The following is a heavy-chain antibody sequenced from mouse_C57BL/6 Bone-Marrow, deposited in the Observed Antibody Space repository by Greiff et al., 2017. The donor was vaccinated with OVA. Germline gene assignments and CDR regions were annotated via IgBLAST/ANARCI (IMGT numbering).Heavy chain of an antibody. CDR3: ARYSSGYGWFAY. CDR1: GFTFSDYY. J-gene: IGHJ3*01. V-gene: IGHV5-16*01. CDR2: INYDGSST. D-gene: IGHD3-2*02. Sequence: EVQVVESEGGLVQPGSSMKLSCTASGFTFSDYYMAWVRQVPEKGLEWVANINYDGSSTYYLDSLKSRFIISRDNAKNILYLQMSSLKSEDTATYYCARYSSGYGWFAYWGQGTLVTVSA.